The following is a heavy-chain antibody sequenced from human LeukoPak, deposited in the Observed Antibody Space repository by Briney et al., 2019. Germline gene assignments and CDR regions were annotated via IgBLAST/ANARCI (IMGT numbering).Heavy chain of an antibody. Sequence: SETLSLTCTVSGDSITSNYWSWIRQPAGKGLEWIGRIYTRGNTNYNPSLKSRATMSVDTSKNQISLRLTSVTAADTALYYCARDPSSWYFDLWGRGTLVTVSS. CDR2: IYTRGNT. J-gene: IGHJ2*01. CDR1: GDSITSNY. CDR3: ARDPSSWYFDL. V-gene: IGHV4-4*07.